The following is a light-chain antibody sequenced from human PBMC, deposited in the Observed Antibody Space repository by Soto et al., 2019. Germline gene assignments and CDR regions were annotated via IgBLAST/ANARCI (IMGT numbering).Light chain of an antibody. Sequence: EIVLTQSPGTLSLSPGERATLSCRARQSVSSSYLAWYQQKPGQAPRLLIYGASSRATGIPDRFSGSGSGTDFTLIISRLEPEDFAVYYCQQYGSSPLFGPGTKVDIK. CDR3: QQYGSSPL. CDR1: QSVSSSY. V-gene: IGKV3-20*01. J-gene: IGKJ3*01. CDR2: GAS.